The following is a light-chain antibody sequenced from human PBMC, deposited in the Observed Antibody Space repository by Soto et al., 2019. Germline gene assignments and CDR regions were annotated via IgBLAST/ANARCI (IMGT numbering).Light chain of an antibody. CDR1: QSLVYSDGNTY. CDR2: QVS. V-gene: IGKV2-24*01. Sequence: VLTQTPLSSPVTLGQPASISCRSSQSLVYSDGNTYLSWLQQRPGQPPRLLIYQVSNRFSGVPDRFSGSGAGTHFTLKISRVEAEDVGVYSCIQFSHFPRTFGQGTKVQIK. J-gene: IGKJ1*01. CDR3: IQFSHFPRT.